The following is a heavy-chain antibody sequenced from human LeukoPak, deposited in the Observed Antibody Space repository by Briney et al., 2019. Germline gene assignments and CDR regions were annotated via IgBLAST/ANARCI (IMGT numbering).Heavy chain of an antibody. D-gene: IGHD1-26*01. Sequence: GGSLRLSCAPSVFTFSRYWMQWLRQVPGKGLVWVSRINIDGRSTGYADSVKGRFTISRDNTKNTLYLQMNSLRVEDTAVYYCTRDRSPNCFDPWGQGTLVTVSS. V-gene: IGHV3-74*01. CDR3: TRDRSPNCFDP. CDR2: INIDGRST. CDR1: VFTFSRYW. J-gene: IGHJ5*02.